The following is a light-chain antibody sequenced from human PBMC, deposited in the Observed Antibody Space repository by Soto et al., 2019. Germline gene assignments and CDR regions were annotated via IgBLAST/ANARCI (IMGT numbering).Light chain of an antibody. CDR2: AAS. V-gene: IGKV1-33*01. CDR1: QGISKY. Sequence: HFTPAASSLPASQGDNVPFTFQASQGISKYLNWYQQKPGKAPKVLIYAASNLETGVPSRFSGSGSGTDFTFTISSLEPEDFAVYYCQQRGNWPITFGEGSLLEVK. CDR3: QQRGNWPIT. J-gene: IGKJ5*01.